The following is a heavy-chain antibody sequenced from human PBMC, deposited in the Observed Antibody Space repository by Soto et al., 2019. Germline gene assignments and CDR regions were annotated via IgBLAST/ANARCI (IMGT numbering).Heavy chain of an antibody. CDR1: GFTFSNYA. J-gene: IGHJ3*01. Sequence: EVQLLESGGGLVQPGGSLRLSCAASGFTFSNYAMSWVRQAPGKGLEWVSAIVDSGDSTYYADPVKGRFAISRDNSENTLHLQMNGLRAEDTAVYYCAKKPVVGAPRGSFDVWGQGTMVTVSS. V-gene: IGHV3-23*01. CDR2: IVDSGDST. CDR3: AKKPVVGAPRGSFDV. D-gene: IGHD3-16*01.